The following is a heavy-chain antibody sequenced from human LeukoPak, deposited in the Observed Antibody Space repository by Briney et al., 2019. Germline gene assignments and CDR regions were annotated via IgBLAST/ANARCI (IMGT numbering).Heavy chain of an antibody. CDR2: IRSKANSYAT. V-gene: IGHV3-73*01. J-gene: IGHJ3*02. Sequence: PGGSLRLSCAASGFTFSGSAMHWVRQASGKGLEWVGRIRSKANSYATAYAASVKGRFTISRDDSKNTAYLQMNSLRAEDTAVYYCAKDDPYCSSTSCYLGAFDIWGQGTMVTVSS. CDR1: GFTFSGSA. CDR3: AKDDPYCSSTSCYLGAFDI. D-gene: IGHD2-2*01.